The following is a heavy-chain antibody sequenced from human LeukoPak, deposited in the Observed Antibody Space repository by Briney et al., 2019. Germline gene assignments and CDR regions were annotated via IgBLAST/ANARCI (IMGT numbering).Heavy chain of an antibody. V-gene: IGHV4-59*01. CDR2: IHYSGST. Sequence: SETLSLTYAVSGDSISSYDWSWIRQPPGKGLEWIGFIHYSGSTSYNPSLKSRVTMSLDTSEKQFSLKLSSVTASDTAVYYCAADTGSRFAYWGQGTLVTVSS. J-gene: IGHJ4*02. D-gene: IGHD1-26*01. CDR3: AADTGSRFAY. CDR1: GDSISSYD.